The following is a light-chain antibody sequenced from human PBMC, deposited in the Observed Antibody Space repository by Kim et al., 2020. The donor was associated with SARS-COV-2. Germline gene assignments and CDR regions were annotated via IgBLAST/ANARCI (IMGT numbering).Light chain of an antibody. J-gene: IGKJ5*01. Sequence: ASVGDRVTITCRASQSISSYLNWYQQKPGKAPKLLIYAASSLQSGVPSRCSGSGSGTDFTLTISSLQPEDFATYYCQQSYSTLITFGQGTRLEIK. CDR3: QQSYSTLIT. CDR1: QSISSY. CDR2: AAS. V-gene: IGKV1-39*01.